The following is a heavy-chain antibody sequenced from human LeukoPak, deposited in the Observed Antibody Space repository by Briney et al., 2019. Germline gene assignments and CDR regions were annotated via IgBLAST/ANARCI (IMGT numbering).Heavy chain of an antibody. V-gene: IGHV4-31*02. CDR3: ARGGAAARPLDP. CDR1: GFIFSGSW. D-gene: IGHD6-6*01. J-gene: IGHJ5*02. CDR2: IYYSGST. Sequence: LRLSCTASGFIFSGSWMAWIRQHPGKGLEWIGYIYYSGSTYYNPSLKSRVTISVDTSKNQFSLKLSSVTAADTAVYYCARGGAAARPLDPWGQGTLVTVSS.